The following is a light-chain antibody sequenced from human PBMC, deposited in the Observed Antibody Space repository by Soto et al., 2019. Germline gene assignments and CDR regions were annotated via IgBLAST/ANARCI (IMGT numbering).Light chain of an antibody. CDR1: QNVGNN. J-gene: IGKJ5*01. V-gene: IGKV3-11*01. CDR3: QQRSNWPRIT. CDR2: DAS. Sequence: EIVMTQSPATLSVSPGERATLSCRASQNVGNNLVWYQQKPGQAPRLVIYDASNRATGIPARFSGSGSGTDFTLTISSLEPEDFALYYCQQRSNWPRITFGQGTRLEIK.